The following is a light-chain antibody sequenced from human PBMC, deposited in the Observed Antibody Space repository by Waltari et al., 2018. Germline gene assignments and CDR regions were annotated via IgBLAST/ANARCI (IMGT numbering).Light chain of an antibody. CDR2: DVS. CDR1: QSVGRS. CDR3: QMYVRLPAT. Sequence: EIVLTQSPGTLSLSPGERATLSCRASQSVGRSLTWYQQRHGQAPRLLIYDVSTRATGIPDRFSGGGSGTDFSLTISRLEPEDFAVYYCQMYVRLPATFGQGTKVEI. J-gene: IGKJ1*01. V-gene: IGKV3-20*01.